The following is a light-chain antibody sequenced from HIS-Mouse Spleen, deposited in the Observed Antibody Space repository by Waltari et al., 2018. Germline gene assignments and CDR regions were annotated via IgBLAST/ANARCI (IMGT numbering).Light chain of an antibody. Sequence: QSALTQPASVSGSPGQSITISCTGTSSDVGGYNYVSWYQQHPGTAPKLMIYDVSNRPSGVSSRFSGSKSGNTASLTISGLQAEDEADYYCSSYTSSSTLEVFGGGTKLTVL. J-gene: IGLJ3*02. CDR2: DVS. V-gene: IGLV2-14*03. CDR1: SSDVGGYNY. CDR3: SSYTSSSTLEV.